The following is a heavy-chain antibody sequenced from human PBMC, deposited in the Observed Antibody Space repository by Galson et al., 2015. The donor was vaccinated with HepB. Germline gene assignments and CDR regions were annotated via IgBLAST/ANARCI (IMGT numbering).Heavy chain of an antibody. J-gene: IGHJ6*02. CDR2: ITNSGSRT. V-gene: IGHV3-23*05. CDR3: AKGAYMSSYSLYGMDA. Sequence: SLRLSCAVSGFRFNVYDMNWVRQAPGKGLEWVSGITNSGSRTYYAESGKGRFTISGDNSKNTVFLQMSSLRAEDTAIYYCAKGAYMSSYSLYGMDAWGQGTTVIASS. CDR1: GFRFNVYD. D-gene: IGHD6-6*01.